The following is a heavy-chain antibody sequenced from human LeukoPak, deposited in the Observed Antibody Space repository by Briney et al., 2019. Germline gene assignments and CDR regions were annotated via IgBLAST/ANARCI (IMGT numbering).Heavy chain of an antibody. V-gene: IGHV3-21*01. CDR2: IGSSSSHI. J-gene: IGHJ3*02. Sequence: GGSLRLSCAASGFTFSSYIMNWVRQTPGKGLEWVSSIGSSSSHIYYADSVKGRFTISRDNAKNSLYLQMNSLRAEDTAVYYCARLGSGGTREDTFDIWGQGTMVTVSS. CDR3: ARLGSGGTREDTFDI. D-gene: IGHD1-26*01. CDR1: GFTFSSYI.